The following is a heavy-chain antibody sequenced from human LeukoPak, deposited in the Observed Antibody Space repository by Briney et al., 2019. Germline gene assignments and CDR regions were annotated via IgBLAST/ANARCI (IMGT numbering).Heavy chain of an antibody. CDR1: GFTFRSHA. D-gene: IGHD1-26*01. CDR3: AKDRTVGASYWYFDL. CDR2: IYENGGTT. Sequence: GGSLRLSCVGSGFTFRSHAMSWVRQAPEKGLEFVSGIYENGGTTYYADSVKGRFSISRDNSKNTLYLQMDSLRGEDTAVYYCAKDRTVGASYWYFDLWGRGTLVTVSS. J-gene: IGHJ2*01. V-gene: IGHV3-23*01.